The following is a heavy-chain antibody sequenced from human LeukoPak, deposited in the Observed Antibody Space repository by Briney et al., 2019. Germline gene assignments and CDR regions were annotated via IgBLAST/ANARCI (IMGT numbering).Heavy chain of an antibody. J-gene: IGHJ4*02. D-gene: IGHD1-26*01. V-gene: IGHV1-8*01. CDR3: ARDRLYSGSYAPADDY. Sequence: ASVKVSCKASGYTFTSYDINWVRQATGQGLEWMGWMNPNSGNTGYAQKFQGRVTMTRNTSISTAYMELSSLRSEDTAVYYCARDRLYSGSYAPADDYWGQGTLVTVSS. CDR2: MNPNSGNT. CDR1: GYTFTSYD.